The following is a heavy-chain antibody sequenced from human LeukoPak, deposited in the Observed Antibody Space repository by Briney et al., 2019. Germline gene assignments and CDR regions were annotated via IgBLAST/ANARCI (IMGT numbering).Heavy chain of an antibody. Sequence: PGGSLRLSCAASGFTFSNAWMSWVRQAPGKGLEWVGRIKSKTDGGTTDYAAPVKGIFTISRDDSKNTLYLQMNSLKTEDTAVYYCTTDEWFGELSDYWGQGTLVTVSS. D-gene: IGHD3-10*01. J-gene: IGHJ4*02. CDR2: IKSKTDGGTT. V-gene: IGHV3-15*01. CDR3: TTDEWFGELSDY. CDR1: GFTFSNAW.